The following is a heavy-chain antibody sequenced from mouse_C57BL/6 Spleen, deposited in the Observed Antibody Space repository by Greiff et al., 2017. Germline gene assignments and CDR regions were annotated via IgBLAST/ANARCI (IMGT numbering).Heavy chain of an antibody. J-gene: IGHJ2*01. V-gene: IGHV1-74*01. CDR1: GYTFTSYW. CDR2: IHPSDSDT. Sequence: QVQLQQPGAELVKPGASVKVSCKASGYTFTSYWMHWVKQRPGQGLEWIGRIHPSDSDTNYNQKFKGKATLPVDKSSSTAYMQLRSLTSEDSAVYDCEIERGITTGVSFDYGGQGTTLTVSS. CDR3: EIERGITTGVSFDY. D-gene: IGHD1-1*01.